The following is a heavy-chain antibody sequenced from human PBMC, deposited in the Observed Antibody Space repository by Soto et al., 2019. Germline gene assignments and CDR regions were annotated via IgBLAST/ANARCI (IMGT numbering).Heavy chain of an antibody. CDR1: GFTFSSYA. CDR2: INVVGGAT. CDR3: AKNYYFDC. V-gene: IGHV3-23*01. J-gene: IGHJ4*02. Sequence: EVQLLESGGGLVQPGGSLRLSCTASGFTFSSYAMSWVRQAPGKELEWVSSINVVGGATNFADSVKGRFTISRDDSKNTLYLQMNSLRAEDTAVYYCAKNYYFDCWGQGTRVTVSA.